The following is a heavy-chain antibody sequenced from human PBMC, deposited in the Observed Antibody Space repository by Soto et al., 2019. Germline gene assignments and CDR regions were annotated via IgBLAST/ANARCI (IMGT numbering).Heavy chain of an antibody. CDR2: IYYTGST. J-gene: IGHJ4*02. D-gene: IGHD2-21*01. V-gene: IGHV4-59*01. Sequence: PSETLCLTCTGSSGSISTYYWSWIRQPPGKGLEWIGYIYYTGSTNYNPSLKTRVAISMDTSKNQFSLNLRSVTAADTAVYYCAGDPNGAYFDFWRLGTRVTVSX. CDR3: AGDPNGAYFDF. CDR1: SGSISTYY.